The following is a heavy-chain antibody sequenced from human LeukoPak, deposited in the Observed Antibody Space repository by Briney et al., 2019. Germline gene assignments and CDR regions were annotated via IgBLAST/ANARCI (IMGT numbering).Heavy chain of an antibody. J-gene: IGHJ4*02. Sequence: QPSETLSLTCTVSGGSISSGSYYWSWIRQPAGKGLEWIGRIYTSGSTNYNPSLKSRVTISVDTSKNQFSLKLSSVTAADTAVYYCARHEGATYFDYWGQGTLVTVSS. CDR2: IYTSGST. V-gene: IGHV4-61*02. CDR1: GGSISSGSYY. CDR3: ARHEGATYFDY. D-gene: IGHD1-26*01.